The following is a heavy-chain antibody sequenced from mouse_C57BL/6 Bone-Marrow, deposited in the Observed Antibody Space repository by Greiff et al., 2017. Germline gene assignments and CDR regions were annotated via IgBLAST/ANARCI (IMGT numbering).Heavy chain of an antibody. CDR3: SRQVTTVLATKYFDV. J-gene: IGHJ1*03. D-gene: IGHD1-1*01. CDR2: ISGGGGHT. V-gene: IGHV5-9*01. CDR1: GFTFSSYT. Sequence: VKVVESGGGLVKPGGSLILSCAASGFTFSSYTMSWVRQTPEKRLQWVAAISGGGGHTYYPDSVKGRFTISRDNDKNILYLQMSSRRSEDTALYYCSRQVTTVLATKYFDVWGTGTTVTVSS.